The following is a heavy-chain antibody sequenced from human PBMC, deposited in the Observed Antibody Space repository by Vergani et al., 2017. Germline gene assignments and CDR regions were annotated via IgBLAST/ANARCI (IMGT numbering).Heavy chain of an antibody. CDR1: GFTFSSYA. D-gene: IGHD3-16*02. V-gene: IGHV3-30*01. J-gene: IGHJ4*02. CDR3: AKGAWGSYRRHIDY. Sequence: QVQLVESGGGVVQPGRSLRLSCAASGFTFSSYAMHWVRQAPGKGLEWVAVISYDGSNKYYADSVKGRFTISRDNSKNTLYLQMNSLRAEDTAVYYCAKGAWGSYRRHIDYWGQGTLVTVSS. CDR2: ISYDGSNK.